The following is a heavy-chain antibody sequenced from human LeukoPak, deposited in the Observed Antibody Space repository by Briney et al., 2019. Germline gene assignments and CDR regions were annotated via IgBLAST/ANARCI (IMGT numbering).Heavy chain of an antibody. J-gene: IGHJ5*02. D-gene: IGHD3-10*01. Sequence: ASVKVSCKASGYTFTSYDINWVRQATGQGLEWLGWMNPNSGNTGYAQNFQGRVTMTRDTSIDTAYKELTSLRYEDTAVYYCARDYYGSKSSSFDPWGQGTLVTVSS. CDR1: GYTFTSYD. V-gene: IGHV1-8*01. CDR3: ARDYYGSKSSSFDP. CDR2: MNPNSGNT.